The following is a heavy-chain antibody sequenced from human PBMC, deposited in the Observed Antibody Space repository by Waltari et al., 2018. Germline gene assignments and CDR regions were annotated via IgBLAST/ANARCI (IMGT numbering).Heavy chain of an antibody. D-gene: IGHD3-10*01. V-gene: IGHV1-69*01. CDR3: AREGSLVDY. Sequence: QVQLVQSGSELKKPGASVKVSCKASGYTFTSYAMNWGRQAPGQGLEWMGGIIPIFGTANYAQKFQGRVTITTDESTSTAYMELSSLRSEDTAVYYCAREGSLVDYWGQGTLVTVSS. CDR2: IIPIFGTA. CDR1: GYTFTSYA. J-gene: IGHJ4*02.